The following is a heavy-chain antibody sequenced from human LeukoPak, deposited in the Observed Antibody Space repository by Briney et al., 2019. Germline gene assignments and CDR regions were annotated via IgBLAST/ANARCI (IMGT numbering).Heavy chain of an antibody. V-gene: IGHV1-18*01. CDR2: SSPYNGKT. J-gene: IGHJ1*01. Sequence: ASVKVSCKASGYTVTNYGISWERQAPGQGLEWMGWSSPYNGKTNYAQNLQGRVTMTTDTSTSTAYMELRSLRSDDTAMYYCARGLLTFGGVIGGPQALEYFQHWGQGTLVTVSS. CDR3: ARGLLTFGGVIGGPQALEYFQH. CDR1: GYTVTNYG. D-gene: IGHD3-16*02.